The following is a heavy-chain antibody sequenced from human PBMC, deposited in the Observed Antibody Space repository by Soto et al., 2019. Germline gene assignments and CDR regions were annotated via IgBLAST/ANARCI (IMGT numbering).Heavy chain of an antibody. J-gene: IGHJ5*02. CDR1: GFAFSTKW. CDR3: ARIPYSDTDPCP. CDR2: INIDGTTT. D-gene: IGHD1-26*01. V-gene: IGHV3-74*01. Sequence: EVQLVEYGGGLVQPGGSLRLSCAASGFAFSTKWMHWVRQGPGKGLVWVSRINIDGTTTNYADSVKGRFTSSTDNAKNMLYLQMDSLRAEDTAVYYCARIPYSDTDPCPWGQGTLVTVSS.